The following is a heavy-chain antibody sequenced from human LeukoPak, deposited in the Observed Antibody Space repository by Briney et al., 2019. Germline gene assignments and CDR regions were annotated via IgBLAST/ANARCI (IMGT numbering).Heavy chain of an antibody. Sequence: PGGSLRLSCAASGFTFSNYWMHWVRQAPGKGLEWVSAISGSGGSTYYADSVKGRFTISRDNSKNTLYLQMNSLRAEDTAVYYCAKGGSYYDYVWGSSPYWGQGTLVTVSS. J-gene: IGHJ4*02. CDR3: AKGGSYYDYVWGSSPY. V-gene: IGHV3-23*01. D-gene: IGHD3-16*01. CDR1: GFTFSNYW. CDR2: ISGSGGST.